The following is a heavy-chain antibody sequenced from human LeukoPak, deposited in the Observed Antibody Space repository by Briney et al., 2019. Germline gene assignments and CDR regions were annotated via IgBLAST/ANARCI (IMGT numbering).Heavy chain of an antibody. Sequence: GGSLRLSCAASGFTFSGSAMPWVRQASGKGLEWVGRIRSKANSYATAYAASVKGRFTISRDDSKNTAYLQMNSLKTEDTAVYYCTRQRAGTTYSNWFDPWGQGTLVTVSS. CDR1: GFTFSGSA. CDR3: TRQRAGTTYSNWFDP. D-gene: IGHD1-7*01. CDR2: IRSKANSYAT. V-gene: IGHV3-73*01. J-gene: IGHJ5*02.